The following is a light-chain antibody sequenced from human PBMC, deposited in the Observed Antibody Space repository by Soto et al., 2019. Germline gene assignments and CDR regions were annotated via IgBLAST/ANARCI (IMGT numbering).Light chain of an antibody. CDR1: QSLLYSSNNKNY. CDR3: QQYYGTPT. CDR2: WAS. J-gene: IGKJ4*01. V-gene: IGKV4-1*01. Sequence: DIVMTQSPDPLAVSLGERATINCKSSQSLLYSSNNKNYLAWYQQKPGQPPKLLIYWASTRESGVPDRFSGSGSGTDFTLTNSSLQDEDVAVYYCQQYYGTPTFGGGTKVEIK.